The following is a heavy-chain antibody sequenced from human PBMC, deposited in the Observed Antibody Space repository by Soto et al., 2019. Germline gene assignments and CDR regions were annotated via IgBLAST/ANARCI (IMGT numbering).Heavy chain of an antibody. V-gene: IGHV4-30-2*01. CDR3: ARGSSSPYYYYGMDV. CDR1: GGSISSGGYS. Sequence: PSETLSLTCAVSGGSISSGGYSWSWIRQPPGKGLEWIGYIYHSGSTYYNPSLKSRVTISVDRSKNQFSLKLSSVTAADTAVYYCARGSSSPYYYYGMDVWGQGTTVTVSS. D-gene: IGHD6-6*01. J-gene: IGHJ6*02. CDR2: IYHSGST.